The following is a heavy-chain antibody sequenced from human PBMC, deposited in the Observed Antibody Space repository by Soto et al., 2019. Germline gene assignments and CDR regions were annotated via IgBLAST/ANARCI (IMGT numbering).Heavy chain of an antibody. D-gene: IGHD3-9*01. CDR2: IFYSGDT. V-gene: IGHV4-59*11. CDR3: ARVYYFRGFDWLFAFDS. J-gene: IGHJ4*02. Sequence: SETLSLTCSVSGDSLRNHYWSWIRQPPGSRLEWLGHIFYSGDTSSYNPSLKSRVSMSVDTSKNQFSLKLRSVSADDTAVYFCARVYYFRGFDWLFAFDSWGQGALVTVSS. CDR1: GDSLRNHY.